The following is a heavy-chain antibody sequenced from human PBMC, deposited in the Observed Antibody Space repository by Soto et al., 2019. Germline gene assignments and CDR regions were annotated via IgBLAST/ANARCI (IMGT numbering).Heavy chain of an antibody. CDR2: ISGSGDST. V-gene: IGHV3-23*01. CDR3: ARPSIAAAGTY. J-gene: IGHJ4*02. Sequence: GGFIRLACASSGVSFRNYAMRWVRQAPGKGLEWVSTISGSGDSTYYADSVKGRFTISRDNSKNTLYLQMNSLRAEDTAVYYCARPSIAAAGTYCGQGNLVTVS. CDR1: GVSFRNYA. D-gene: IGHD6-13*01.